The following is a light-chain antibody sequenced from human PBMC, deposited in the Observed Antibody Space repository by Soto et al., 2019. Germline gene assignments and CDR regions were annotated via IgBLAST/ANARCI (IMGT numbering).Light chain of an antibody. J-gene: IGLJ2*01. CDR3: SAWDDSLSAVV. CDR1: SSNSGSNF. CDR2: GDT. V-gene: IGLV1-47*02. Sequence: QSVLTQPPSASGTPRQRVTISCSGSSSNSGSNFVYWYQQLPGAAPKLLMYGDTQRPSGVPDRFSGSKSGPSASLAISGLRSEDEADYYCSAWDDSLSAVVFGGGTKLTVL.